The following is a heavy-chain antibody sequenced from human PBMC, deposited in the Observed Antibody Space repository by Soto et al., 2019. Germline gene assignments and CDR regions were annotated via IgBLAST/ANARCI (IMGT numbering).Heavy chain of an antibody. Sequence: QVQLVESGGGVVQPGRSLRLSCAASGFTFSSYGMQWVRQAPGKGLEWVAFISYDGSNKYYVDSVKGRFTISRDNSKNKVYLQMTSLRAEDTAVYYCAKGGCRTTSCYNKHMDVWGQGTTVTVSS. J-gene: IGHJ6*02. V-gene: IGHV3-30*18. D-gene: IGHD2-2*02. CDR3: AKGGCRTTSCYNKHMDV. CDR1: GFTFSSYG. CDR2: ISYDGSNK.